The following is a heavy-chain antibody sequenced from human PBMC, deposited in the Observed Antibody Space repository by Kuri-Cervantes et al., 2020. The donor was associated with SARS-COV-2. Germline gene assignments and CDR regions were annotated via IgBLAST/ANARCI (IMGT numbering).Heavy chain of an antibody. V-gene: IGHV4-59*11. Sequence: GSLRLSCTVSGGSISRHYWSWIRQPPGKGLEWIGYIYYGGSTNYNPSLKSRVTISVDKSKNQFSLKLSSVTAADTAVYYCAREGIAVAGHYYGMDVWGQGTTVTVSS. J-gene: IGHJ6*02. CDR2: IYYGGST. CDR3: AREGIAVAGHYYGMDV. CDR1: GGSISRHY. D-gene: IGHD6-19*01.